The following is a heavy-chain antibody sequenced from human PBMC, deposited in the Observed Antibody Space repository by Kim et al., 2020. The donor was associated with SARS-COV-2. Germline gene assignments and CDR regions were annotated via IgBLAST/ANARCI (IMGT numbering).Heavy chain of an antibody. D-gene: IGHD3-22*01. CDR3: AKDPDSSGLFAVGWFDP. V-gene: IGHV3-9*01. CDR1: GFTFGDYA. J-gene: IGHJ5*02. Sequence: GGSLRLSCAASGFTFGDYAMHWVRQAPGKGLEWVSGISWNSGSIGYADSVKGRFTISRDNAKNSLYLQMNSLRAEDTALYYCAKDPDSSGLFAVGWFDPWGQGTLVTVSS. CDR2: ISWNSGSI.